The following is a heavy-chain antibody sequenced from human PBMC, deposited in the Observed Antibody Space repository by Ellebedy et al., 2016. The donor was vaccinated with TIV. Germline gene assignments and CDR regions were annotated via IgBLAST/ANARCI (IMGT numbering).Heavy chain of an antibody. CDR3: ARDSPHDWGNFDL. CDR1: GYTFTSYG. Sequence: ASVKVSCKASGYTFTSYGISWVRQAPGQGLEFLGWISPYSGNTKYPRRLQGRVTMTTEISTTTAYMEMRSLTSDDTAVYFCARDSPHDWGNFDLWGRGTLVIVSS. D-gene: IGHD3-16*01. CDR2: ISPYSGNT. V-gene: IGHV1-18*01. J-gene: IGHJ2*01.